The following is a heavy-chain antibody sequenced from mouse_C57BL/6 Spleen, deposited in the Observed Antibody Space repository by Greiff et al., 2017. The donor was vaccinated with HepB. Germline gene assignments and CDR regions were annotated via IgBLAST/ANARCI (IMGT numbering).Heavy chain of an antibody. Sequence: EVQGVESGGGLVKPGGSLKLSCAASGFTFSSYAMSWVRQTPEKRLEWVATISDGGSYTYYPDNVKGRFTISRDNAKNNLYLQMSHLKSEDTAMYYCARRRLLTGYWYFDVWGTGTTVTVSS. V-gene: IGHV5-4*01. CDR1: GFTFSSYA. D-gene: IGHD1-1*01. J-gene: IGHJ1*03. CDR2: ISDGGSYT. CDR3: ARRRLLTGYWYFDV.